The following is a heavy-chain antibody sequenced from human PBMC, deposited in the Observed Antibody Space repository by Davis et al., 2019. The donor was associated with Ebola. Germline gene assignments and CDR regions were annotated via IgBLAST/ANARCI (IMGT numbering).Heavy chain of an antibody. Sequence: SETLSLTCTVSGGSISSGGYYWSWIRQHPGKGLEWIGYIYYSGSTYYNPSLKSRVTISVDTSKNQFSLKLSSVTAADTAVYYCARDNKDSGSGYYTGRVDWFDPWGQGTLVTVSS. J-gene: IGHJ5*02. D-gene: IGHD3-3*01. CDR3: ARDNKDSGSGYYTGRVDWFDP. V-gene: IGHV4-31*03. CDR1: GGSISSGGYY. CDR2: IYYSGST.